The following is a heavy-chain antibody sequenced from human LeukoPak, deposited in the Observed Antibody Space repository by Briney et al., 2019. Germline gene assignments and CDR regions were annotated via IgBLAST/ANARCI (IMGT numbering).Heavy chain of an antibody. V-gene: IGHV3-30-3*01. CDR3: ARDGPETGYYYYYGMDV. CDR1: GFIFSSYA. D-gene: IGHD3-9*01. J-gene: IGHJ6*02. Sequence: GGSLRLSCAASGFIFSSYAMHWVRQAPGKGLDWVAVISYDGSNKYYADSVKGRFTISRDNSKNTLFVQMNSLRPEDTAVYYCARDGPETGYYYYYGMDVWGQGTTVTVSS. CDR2: ISYDGSNK.